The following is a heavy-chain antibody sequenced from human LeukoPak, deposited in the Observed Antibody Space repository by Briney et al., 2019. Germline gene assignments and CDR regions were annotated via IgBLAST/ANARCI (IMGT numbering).Heavy chain of an antibody. V-gene: IGHV3-73*01. CDR1: GFSFSDSA. D-gene: IGHD2-15*01. CDR3: YSTNSSPGGNWFDP. Sequence: GGSLRLSCAGSGFSFSDSAMPWVRQASGKGLEWVGRIRTEPKNFATAYAASVRGRFTISRDDSRKTAFLHMNGLKVEDSAVYYCYSTNSSPGGNWFDPWGQGTLVTVSS. CDR2: IRTEPKNFAT. J-gene: IGHJ5*02.